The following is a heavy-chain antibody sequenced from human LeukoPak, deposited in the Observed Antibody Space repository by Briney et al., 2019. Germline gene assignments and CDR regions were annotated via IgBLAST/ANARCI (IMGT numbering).Heavy chain of an antibody. CDR3: AREGWRRYCSSTSCHQNAFDI. V-gene: IGHV3-30-3*01. Sequence: GGSLRLSCAASGFMFNGYAMHWVRQAPGNGLEWVTLISYDGSNKYYADSVKGRFTISRDNSKNTLYLQMNSLRPEDTAVYYCAREGWRRYCSSTSCHQNAFDIWGQGTMVTVSS. D-gene: IGHD2-2*01. CDR2: ISYDGSNK. CDR1: GFMFNGYA. J-gene: IGHJ3*02.